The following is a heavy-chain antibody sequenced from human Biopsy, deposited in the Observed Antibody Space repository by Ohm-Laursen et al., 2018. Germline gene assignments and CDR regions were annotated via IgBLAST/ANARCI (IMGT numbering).Heavy chain of an antibody. Sequence: ASVKVSCKASGGSFNSLDLSWVRQAPGQGLEWMGWINAKTGDTNYAQKFQGRVTMTRDTSISTAYVDLSSLRSDDTAVYYCTRGGYYYDSLAYYYWFDPWGQGTLVTVSS. CDR1: GGSFNSLD. J-gene: IGHJ5*02. V-gene: IGHV1-2*02. CDR2: INAKTGDT. CDR3: TRGGYYYDSLAYYYWFDP. D-gene: IGHD3-22*01.